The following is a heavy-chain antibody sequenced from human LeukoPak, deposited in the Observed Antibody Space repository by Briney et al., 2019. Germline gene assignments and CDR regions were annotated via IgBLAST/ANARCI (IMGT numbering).Heavy chain of an antibody. D-gene: IGHD2-15*01. CDR3: ARVRKDCSGGSCYSFDFDY. CDR1: GFTLSSYW. Sequence: GGSLRLSCAASGFTLSSYWMSWVRQAPGKGLEWVANIKQDGSEKYYVDSVKGRFTISRHNDKNSLYLQMNSLRAEDTAVYYCARVRKDCSGGSCYSFDFDYWGQGTLVTVSS. J-gene: IGHJ4*02. V-gene: IGHV3-7*01. CDR2: IKQDGSEK.